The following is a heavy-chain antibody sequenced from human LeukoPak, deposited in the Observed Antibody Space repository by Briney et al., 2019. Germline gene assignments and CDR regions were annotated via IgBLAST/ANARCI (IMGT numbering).Heavy chain of an antibody. CDR1: GVTFSSDS. CDR3: AVSGYSSSPGTLFDY. D-gene: IGHD6-6*01. CDR2: ISSSRSYI. J-gene: IGHJ4*02. V-gene: IGHV3-21*01. Sequence: PGGALRLSCAASGVTFSSDSMNWGRQAPGEGREWGSSISSSRSYIYYADSVKGRFTISRDNAKNSLYLQMNSLRAEDTAVYYCAVSGYSSSPGTLFDYWGQGTLVTVSS.